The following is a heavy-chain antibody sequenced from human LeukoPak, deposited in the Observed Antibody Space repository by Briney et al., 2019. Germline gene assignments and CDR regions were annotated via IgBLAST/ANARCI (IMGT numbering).Heavy chain of an antibody. CDR1: GFIFEEST. V-gene: IGHV3-43*01. J-gene: IGHJ4*02. CDR3: ATGDVDSPMNFYH. CDR2: INWDGGTT. D-gene: IGHD3-22*01. Sequence: GGSLRLSCAASGFIFEESTIHWVRQAPGKGLKWVSLINWDGGTTRYADSVNGGFAISRDNGKNSLSLQMNSLTVEDSALYYCATGDVDSPMNFYHWGQVVLVTVSS.